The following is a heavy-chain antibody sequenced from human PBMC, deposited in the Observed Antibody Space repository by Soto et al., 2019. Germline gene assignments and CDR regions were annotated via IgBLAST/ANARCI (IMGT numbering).Heavy chain of an antibody. CDR2: IWYDGSNK. Sequence: GGSLRLSCAASGFTFSSYGMHWVRQAPGKGLEWVAVIWYDGSNKYYADSVKGRFTISRDNSKNTLYLQMNSLRAEDTAVYYCARDSVLMVYATNYFDYWGQGTLVTVSS. V-gene: IGHV3-33*01. CDR3: ARDSVLMVYATNYFDY. D-gene: IGHD2-8*01. J-gene: IGHJ4*02. CDR1: GFTFSSYG.